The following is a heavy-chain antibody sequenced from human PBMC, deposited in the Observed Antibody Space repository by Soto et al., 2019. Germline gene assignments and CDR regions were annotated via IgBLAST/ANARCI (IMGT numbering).Heavy chain of an antibody. V-gene: IGHV4-4*02. CDR1: GGSISSSNW. J-gene: IGHJ6*02. CDR3: ARVRVYSYGFSGYYGMDV. D-gene: IGHD5-18*01. Sequence: SETLSLTCAVSGGSISSSNWWSWVRQPPGKGLEWIGEIYHSGTTNYNPSLKSRVTISVDKSKNQFSMKLSSVTAADTAVYYCARVRVYSYGFSGYYGMDVWGQGTTVTVSS. CDR2: IYHSGTT.